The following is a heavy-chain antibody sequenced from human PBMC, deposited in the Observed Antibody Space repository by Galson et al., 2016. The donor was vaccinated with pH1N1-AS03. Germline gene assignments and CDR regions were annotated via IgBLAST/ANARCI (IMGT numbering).Heavy chain of an antibody. CDR3: AIADDLYSMDV. V-gene: IGHV3-74*01. CDR1: GFTFRRNW. CDR2: INPDGTYT. J-gene: IGHJ6*02. D-gene: IGHD2-15*01. Sequence: SLRLSCAASGFTFRRNWMHWVRQAPGKGLGCVSRINPDGTYTSYGESVEGRFTISSDNAENTLYLQMNSLRADDTAVYYCAIADDLYSMDVWGHGTTVTVSS.